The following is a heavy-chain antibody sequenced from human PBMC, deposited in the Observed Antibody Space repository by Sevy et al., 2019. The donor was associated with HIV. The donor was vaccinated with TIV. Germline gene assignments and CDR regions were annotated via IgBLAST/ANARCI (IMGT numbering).Heavy chain of an antibody. J-gene: IGHJ6*02. V-gene: IGHV6-1*01. Sequence: SQTLSLTCAISGDSVSSNSAAWNWIRQSPWRGLEWLGRTYYRSKWYNDYAVSVKSRITINPDTSKNQFSLQLNSVTPEDTAVYYCARGPEYSSSSGYYYYGMDVLGQGTSVTVSS. CDR1: GDSVSSNSAA. CDR2: TYYRSKWYN. D-gene: IGHD6-6*01. CDR3: ARGPEYSSSSGYYYYGMDV.